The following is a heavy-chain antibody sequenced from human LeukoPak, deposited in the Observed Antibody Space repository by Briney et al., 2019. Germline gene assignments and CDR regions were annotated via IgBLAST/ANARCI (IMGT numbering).Heavy chain of an antibody. D-gene: IGHD3-9*01. J-gene: IGHJ4*02. CDR3: AKWRDYDVLTGYYVSDY. CDR1: GFTFSNYA. CDR2: ITGSGGNT. V-gene: IGHV3-23*01. Sequence: PGGSLRLSCVASGFTFSNYAMSWVRQAPGKGLEWVSAITGSGGNTYYADSVKGRFTISRDNSKDTVFLQMNSLRAEDTAVYYCAKWRDYDVLTGYYVSDYWGQGTLVTVSS.